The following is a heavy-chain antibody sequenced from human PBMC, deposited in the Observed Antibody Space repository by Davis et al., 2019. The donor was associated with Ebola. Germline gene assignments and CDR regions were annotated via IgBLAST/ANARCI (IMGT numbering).Heavy chain of an antibody. V-gene: IGHV3-23*01. Sequence: GGSLRLSCVASGFTFKNYAMNWVRQAPGKGLEWVSAIYGNGATTFYADSVKGRFTISRDNSKNSLYLQMNSLTVEDTAVYYCAKDHNPDSGWDFDRWGQGTLVTVSS. CDR3: AKDHNPDSGWDFDR. CDR2: IYGNGATT. CDR1: GFTFKNYA. D-gene: IGHD5-12*01. J-gene: IGHJ4*02.